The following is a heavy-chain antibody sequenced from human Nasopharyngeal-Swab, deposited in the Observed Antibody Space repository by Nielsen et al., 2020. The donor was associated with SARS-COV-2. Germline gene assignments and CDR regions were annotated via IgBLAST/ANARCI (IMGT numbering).Heavy chain of an antibody. Sequence: GGSLRLSCAASGFTFSSYWMSWARQAPGKGLEWVANIKQDGSEKYYVDSVKGRFTISRDNAKNSLYLQMNSLRAEDTAVYYCARDLTTGSSTEVYYYYYGMDVWGQGTTVTVSS. V-gene: IGHV3-7*01. CDR2: IKQDGSEK. D-gene: IGHD1-1*01. J-gene: IGHJ6*02. CDR1: GFTFSSYW. CDR3: ARDLTTGSSTEVYYYYYGMDV.